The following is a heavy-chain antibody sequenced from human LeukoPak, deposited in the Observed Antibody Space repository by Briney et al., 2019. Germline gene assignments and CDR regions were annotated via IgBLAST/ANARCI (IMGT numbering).Heavy chain of an antibody. V-gene: IGHV4-39*01. Sequence: KPSETLSLTGTVSGGSISSSDYYWGWIRQPPGKGLEWIGTIYYSGSTYYNPSLKSRVTISVDTSKSQFSLKLRSVTAADTAMYYCARRDYVWGSPDYWGQGTQVTVSS. D-gene: IGHD3-16*01. J-gene: IGHJ4*02. CDR3: ARRDYVWGSPDY. CDR1: GGSISSSDYY. CDR2: IYYSGST.